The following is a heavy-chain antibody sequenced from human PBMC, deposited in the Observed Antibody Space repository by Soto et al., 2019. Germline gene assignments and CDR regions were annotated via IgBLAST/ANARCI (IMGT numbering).Heavy chain of an antibody. V-gene: IGHV2-5*02. Sequence: QITLKESGPTLVKPTQTLTLTCTFSGFSLTTSGVGVGWIRQPPGKALEWLTVIYWDDDKRYSPSLQNRLTITKDTSKNQVVLTMTSMDPVDTATYYCARISEGVVVSAWTSYFDYWGQGALVTVSS. CDR2: IYWDDDK. CDR3: ARISEGVVVSAWTSYFDY. D-gene: IGHD2-21*02. J-gene: IGHJ4*02. CDR1: GFSLTTSGVG.